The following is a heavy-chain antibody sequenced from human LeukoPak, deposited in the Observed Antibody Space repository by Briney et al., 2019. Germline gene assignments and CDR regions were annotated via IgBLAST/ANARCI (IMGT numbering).Heavy chain of an antibody. Sequence: PGGSLRLSCAVSGFTFSNGWMSWVRQAPGKGLEWVGRIKSKRDGGTTDYAAPVNGRFTISRDDSKNTLYLQMNSLKTEDTAVYCCTTEYYYDSSGLFDYWGQGTLVTVSS. CDR1: GFTFSNGW. J-gene: IGHJ4*02. V-gene: IGHV3-15*01. CDR3: TTEYYYDSSGLFDY. CDR2: IKSKRDGGTT. D-gene: IGHD3-22*01.